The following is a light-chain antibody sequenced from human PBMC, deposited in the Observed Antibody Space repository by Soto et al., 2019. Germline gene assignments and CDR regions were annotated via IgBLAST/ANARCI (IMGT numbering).Light chain of an antibody. CDR2: GAS. CDR1: QNVRSGY. J-gene: IGKJ2*01. Sequence: EIVLTQSPGTLSLSPGERATVSCRATQNVRSGYLAWYQQKPGQAPRLLIYGASSRATGIPDRFSGSGSGTDFTLTISRLETEDFAVYYCQQYVNSPYTFGKGTKVDIK. V-gene: IGKV3-20*01. CDR3: QQYVNSPYT.